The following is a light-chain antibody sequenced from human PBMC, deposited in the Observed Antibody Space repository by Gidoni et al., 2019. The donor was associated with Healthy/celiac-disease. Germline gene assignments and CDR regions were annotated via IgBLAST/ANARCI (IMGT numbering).Light chain of an antibody. CDR2: AAS. CDR1: QSISSY. CDR3: QQSYSTPLVT. V-gene: IGKV1-39*01. Sequence: DIQMTQSPSSLSASVGDRFTITCRESQSISSYLNWYQHKPVKAPKLLIYAASSFQSGVPSRFICSVSGTDFTLTISSLQPEDFATYYCQQSYSTPLVTFGQXTKLEIK. J-gene: IGKJ2*01.